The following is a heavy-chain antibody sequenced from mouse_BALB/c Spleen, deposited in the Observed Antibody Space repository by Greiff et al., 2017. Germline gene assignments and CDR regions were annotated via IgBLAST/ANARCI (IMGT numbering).Heavy chain of an antibody. Sequence: QVQLKQSGPSLVQPSQSLSITCTVSGFSLTSYGVHWVRQSPGKGLEWLGVIWRGGSTDYNAAFMFRLSITKDNSKSQVFFKMNSLQADDTAIYYCAKKGDYDDGAWFAYWGQGTLVTVSA. CDR2: IWRGGST. V-gene: IGHV2-5-1*01. D-gene: IGHD2-4*01. CDR3: AKKGDYDDGAWFAY. CDR1: GFSLTSYG. J-gene: IGHJ3*01.